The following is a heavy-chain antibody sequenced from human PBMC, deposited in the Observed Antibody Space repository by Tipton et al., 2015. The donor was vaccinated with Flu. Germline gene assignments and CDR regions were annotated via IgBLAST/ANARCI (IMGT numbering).Heavy chain of an antibody. CDR3: ASGNFYDSSGYFAF. D-gene: IGHD3-22*01. Sequence: LRLSCNVSGFSIMSGHYWGWIRQPPKKGLEWIGRTHTNGNTNYNSSFGSRLTMSVDTSKSQFSMTLTSVTVADTAVYYCASGNFYDSSGYFAFWGQGILVTVSS. CDR1: GFSIMSGHY. CDR2: THTNGNT. V-gene: IGHV4-38-2*02. J-gene: IGHJ4*02.